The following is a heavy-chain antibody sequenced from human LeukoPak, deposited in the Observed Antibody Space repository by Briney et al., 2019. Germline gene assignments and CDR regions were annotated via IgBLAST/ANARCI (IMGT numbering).Heavy chain of an antibody. D-gene: IGHD4-23*01. CDR3: ARDSTVVTLGYFDH. CDR1: GYTFSGYY. Sequence: GASVKVSCKASGYTFSGYYIHWVRQAPGQGLEWMGWINPNSGGTNYAHKFLGRVTMTRDTSISTAYMELSRLRSDDTAVYYCARDSTVVTLGYFDHWGQGTLVTVSS. CDR2: INPNSGGT. J-gene: IGHJ4*02. V-gene: IGHV1-2*02.